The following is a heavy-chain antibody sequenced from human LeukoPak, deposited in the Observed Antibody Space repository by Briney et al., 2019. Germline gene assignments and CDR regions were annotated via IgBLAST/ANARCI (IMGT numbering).Heavy chain of an antibody. CDR2: ISSSGGTI. J-gene: IGHJ3*02. D-gene: IGHD6-19*01. Sequence: GGSLRLSCAASGFTFSDYYMSWIRQAPGKGLEWVSYISSSGGTIYYADSVKGRFTISRDNAKNSLYLQMNSLRAEDTAVYYCARGDSSGWYGAAFDNWGQGTMVTVSS. CDR3: ARGDSSGWYGAAFDN. CDR1: GFTFSDYY. V-gene: IGHV3-11*01.